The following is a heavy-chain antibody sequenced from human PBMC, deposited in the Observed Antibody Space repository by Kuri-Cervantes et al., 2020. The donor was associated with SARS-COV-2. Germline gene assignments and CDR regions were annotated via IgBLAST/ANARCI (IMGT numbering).Heavy chain of an antibody. J-gene: IGHJ6*03. CDR3: ARGQGATRGVFYYYMDV. CDR2: INHSGST. V-gene: IGHV4-34*01. CDR1: GGSFSGYY. D-gene: IGHD1/OR15-1a*01. Sequence: SETLSLTCAVYGGSFSGYYWSWIRQPPGKGLEWIGEINHSGSTNYNPSLKSRVTISLDTSKNQFSLKLSSVTAADTAVYYCARGQGATRGVFYYYMDVWGKGTTVTVSS.